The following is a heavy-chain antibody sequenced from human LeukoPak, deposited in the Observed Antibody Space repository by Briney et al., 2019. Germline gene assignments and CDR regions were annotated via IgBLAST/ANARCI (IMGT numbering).Heavy chain of an antibody. CDR3: ARRGYSSGWGFDY. Sequence: SETLSLTCTVSGGSISSGSYYWSWIRQPAGKGLEWIGRIYTSGSTNYNPSLKSRVTISVDTSKNQFSLKLSSVTAADTAVYYCARRGYSSGWGFDYWGQGTLVTVSS. CDR1: GGSISSGSYY. D-gene: IGHD6-19*01. CDR2: IYTSGST. V-gene: IGHV4-61*02. J-gene: IGHJ4*02.